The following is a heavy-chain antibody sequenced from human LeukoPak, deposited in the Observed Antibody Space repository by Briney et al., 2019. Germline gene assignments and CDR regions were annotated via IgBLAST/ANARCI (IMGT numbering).Heavy chain of an antibody. V-gene: IGHV5-51*01. CDR2: IYPGDSDT. Sequence: GESLKISCKGSGYSFTSYWIGWVRQMPGKGLEWMGIIYPGDSDTRYSPSFQGQVTISVDKSISTAYLQWSSLKASDTAMYYCARLLGPYQLLGGLDYWGQGTLVTVSS. CDR3: ARLLGPYQLLGGLDY. D-gene: IGHD2-2*01. CDR1: GYSFTSYW. J-gene: IGHJ4*02.